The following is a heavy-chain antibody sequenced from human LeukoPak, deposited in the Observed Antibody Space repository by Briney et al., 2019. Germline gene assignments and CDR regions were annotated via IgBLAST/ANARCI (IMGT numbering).Heavy chain of an antibody. J-gene: IGHJ4*02. CDR2: IYTSGST. CDR1: GGSISSYY. D-gene: IGHD3-16*02. CDR3: ARDRDPYYDYLWGSYRPSYFDD. V-gene: IGHV4-4*07. Sequence: SETLSLTCTGSGGSISSYYWSWIRQPAGKGLEWIGRIYTSGSTNYNPSLTSRVTMSVDTSKNQFSLKMSSVTAADTAVYYCARDRDPYYDYLWGSYRPSYFDDWGQGTLVTVSS.